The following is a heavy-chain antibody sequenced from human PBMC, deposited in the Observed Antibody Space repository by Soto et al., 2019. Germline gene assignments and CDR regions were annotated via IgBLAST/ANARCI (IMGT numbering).Heavy chain of an antibody. CDR1: GFTFSSYA. Sequence: VGSLRLSCAASGFTFSSYAMHWVRQAPGKGLEWVAVISYDGSNKYYADSVKGRFTISRDNSKNTLYLQMNSLRAEDTAVYYCARDFTGTEPRPPDYWGQGTLVTVSS. CDR3: ARDFTGTEPRPPDY. V-gene: IGHV3-30-3*01. D-gene: IGHD1-1*01. J-gene: IGHJ4*02. CDR2: ISYDGSNK.